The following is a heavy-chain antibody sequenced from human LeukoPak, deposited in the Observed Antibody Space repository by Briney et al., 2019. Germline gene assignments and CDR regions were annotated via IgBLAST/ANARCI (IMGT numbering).Heavy chain of an antibody. V-gene: IGHV1-46*01. D-gene: IGHD3-16*01. CDR2: INPSGGST. J-gene: IGHJ6*03. Sequence: GASVKVSCKASGYTFTSYYMHWVRQAPGQGLEWMGIINPSGGSTSYAQKFQGRVTMTRDMSTSTVYMELSSLRSEDTAVYYCSSGSQEYLRFASSYYFMDVWGKGTTVTVSS. CDR3: SSGSQEYLRFASSYYFMDV. CDR1: GYTFTSYY.